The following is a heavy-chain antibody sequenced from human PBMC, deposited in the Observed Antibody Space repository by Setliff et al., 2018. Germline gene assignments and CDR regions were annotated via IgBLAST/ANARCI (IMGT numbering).Heavy chain of an antibody. V-gene: IGHV1-18*01. CDR3: ARGRDPAYYYDSGGYYWDY. Sequence: ASVKVSCKASGYIFNSYGIAWVRQAPGQGLEWMGWISPYNGTTNHAQNLQGRVAMTTDTSTSTAYMELRSLRSDDTAVYYCARGRDPAYYYDSGGYYWDYWGQGTLVTVSS. CDR2: ISPYNGTT. D-gene: IGHD3-22*01. J-gene: IGHJ4*02. CDR1: GYIFNSYG.